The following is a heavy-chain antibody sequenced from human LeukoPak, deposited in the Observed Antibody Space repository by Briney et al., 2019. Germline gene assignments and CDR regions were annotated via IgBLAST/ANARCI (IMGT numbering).Heavy chain of an antibody. Sequence: ETLSLTCAVYGGSFSGYYWSWIRQPPGKGLEWIGEINHSGSTNYNPSLKSRVTISVDTSKNQFSLKLSSVPAADTAVYYCARDSGYYYDSSNSDVWGKGTTVTVSS. CDR3: ARDSGYYYDSSNSDV. J-gene: IGHJ6*04. D-gene: IGHD3-22*01. CDR2: INHSGST. CDR1: GGSFSGYY. V-gene: IGHV4-34*01.